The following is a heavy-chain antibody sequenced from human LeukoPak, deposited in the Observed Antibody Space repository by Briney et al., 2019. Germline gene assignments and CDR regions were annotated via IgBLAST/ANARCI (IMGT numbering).Heavy chain of an antibody. CDR2: IQYDGSKK. Sequence: PGGSLRLSSAASGFTFSSYGIHWVRQAPGKGLEWVAFIQYDGSKKYYADSVKGRFTISRDNSKNTFYLQMNSLRAEDTSVYYCAKLSGNDAFDIWGQGTMVTVSS. D-gene: IGHD1-26*01. CDR3: AKLSGNDAFDI. CDR1: GFTFSSYG. J-gene: IGHJ3*02. V-gene: IGHV3-30*02.